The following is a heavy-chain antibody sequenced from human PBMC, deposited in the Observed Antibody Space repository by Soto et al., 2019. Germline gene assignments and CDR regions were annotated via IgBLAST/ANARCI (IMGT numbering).Heavy chain of an antibody. D-gene: IGHD2-8*01. CDR1: GFTFSAYA. J-gene: IGHJ3*02. CDR3: AKDATAVNGVWDPFDM. Sequence: EVQLLESGGGVVQPGGSLRLSCAASGFTFSAYAMIWVRQAPGKGLQWVSGVGGSDTDKHYADSVRGRFTVSRDNFENTLYLQMNSLRADDTAEYYCAKDATAVNGVWDPFDMWGQGTEVSVSS. CDR2: VGGSDTDK. V-gene: IGHV3-23*01.